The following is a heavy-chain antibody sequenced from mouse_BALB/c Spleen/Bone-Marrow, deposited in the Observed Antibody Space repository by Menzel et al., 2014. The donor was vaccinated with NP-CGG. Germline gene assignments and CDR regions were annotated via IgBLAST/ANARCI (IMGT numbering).Heavy chain of an antibody. CDR3: TRGGNWEDFDY. CDR1: GFTFSSFG. V-gene: IGHV5-17*02. Sequence: DVKLVESGGGLVQPGGSRKLSCAASGFTFSSFGMHWVRQAPEKGLEWVAYISSGSSPIFYADTVKGRFTISRDSPKNTLFLQMTSLRSEDTAMYYCTRGGNWEDFDYWGQGTTLTVSS. J-gene: IGHJ2*01. CDR2: ISSGSSPI. D-gene: IGHD4-1*01.